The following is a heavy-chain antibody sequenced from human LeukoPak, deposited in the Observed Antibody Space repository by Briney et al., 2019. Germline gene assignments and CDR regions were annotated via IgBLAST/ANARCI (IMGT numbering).Heavy chain of an antibody. J-gene: IGHJ4*02. CDR2: IYYSGST. CDR1: GGSISSGGYY. V-gene: IGHV4-31*03. D-gene: IGHD6-13*01. CDR3: ARERYSSSREDY. Sequence: SQTLSLTCTVSGGSISSGGYYWSWIRQHPGKGPEWIGYIYYSGSTYYNPSLKSRVTISVDTSKNQFSLKLSSVTAADTAVYYCARERYSSSREDYWGQGTLVTVSS.